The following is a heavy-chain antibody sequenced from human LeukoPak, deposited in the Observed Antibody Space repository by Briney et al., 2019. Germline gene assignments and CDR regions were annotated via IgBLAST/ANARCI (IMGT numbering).Heavy chain of an antibody. J-gene: IGHJ4*02. CDR2: INSDGRNT. CDR1: GFTFSTYW. V-gene: IGHV3-74*01. CDR3: ARVLAQQQGY. Sequence: PGGALRLSCAASGFTFSTYWMHWVRQAPGKGQVWVSHINSDGRNTTYADSVTGRFTISRDNAKNTLYLQMNSLRAEDTAVYYCARVLAQQQGYWGQGTLVTVSS. D-gene: IGHD6-13*01.